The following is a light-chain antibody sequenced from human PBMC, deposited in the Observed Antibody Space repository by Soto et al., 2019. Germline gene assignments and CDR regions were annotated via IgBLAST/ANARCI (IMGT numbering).Light chain of an antibody. CDR3: SSFTGSTTGV. Sequence: QSALTQAASVSGSLGQSITMFCTGTSNDVGGYDYVSWYQQHPGKAPKLIIYEVSNRPSGISNRFSGSKSANTASLTISGLQAEDEAEYYCSSFTGSTTGVFGGGTKVTVL. V-gene: IGLV2-14*01. CDR2: EVS. J-gene: IGLJ3*02. CDR1: SNDVGGYDY.